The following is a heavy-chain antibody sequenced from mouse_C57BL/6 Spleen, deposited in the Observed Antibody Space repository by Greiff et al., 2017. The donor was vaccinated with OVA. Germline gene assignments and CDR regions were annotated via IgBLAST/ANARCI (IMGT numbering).Heavy chain of an antibody. D-gene: IGHD1-1*01. CDR1: GFTFSDYG. Sequence: EVQVVESGGGLVKPGGSLKLSCAASGFTFSDYGMHWVRQAPEKGLEWVAYISSGSSTIYYADTVKGRVTISRDNAKNTLFLQMTSLRSEDTAMDYCAKAYYYGPFAYWGQGTLVTVSA. CDR3: AKAYYYGPFAY. CDR2: ISSGSSTI. J-gene: IGHJ3*01. V-gene: IGHV5-17*01.